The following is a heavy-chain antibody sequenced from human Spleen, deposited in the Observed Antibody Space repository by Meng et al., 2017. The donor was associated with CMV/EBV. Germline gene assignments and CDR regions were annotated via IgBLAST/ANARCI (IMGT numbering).Heavy chain of an antibody. J-gene: IGHJ6*02. Sequence: GESLKISCAASGFTFSSYEMNWVRQAPGKGLEWVSYIDSSGRTIHYADSVKGRFTISRDNAENSMYLQMNSLRAEDTAVYYCARDQGSSTTIFYYYAMDVWGQGTTVTVSS. V-gene: IGHV3-48*03. CDR1: GFTFSSYE. CDR2: IDSSGRTI. CDR3: ARDQGSSTTIFYYYAMDV. D-gene: IGHD2-2*01.